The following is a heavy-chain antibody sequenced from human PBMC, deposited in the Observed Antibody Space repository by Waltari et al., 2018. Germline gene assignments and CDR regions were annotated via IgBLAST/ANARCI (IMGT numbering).Heavy chain of an antibody. D-gene: IGHD6-19*01. V-gene: IGHV4-39*01. CDR2: IYSSGST. CDR3: ATKRESSASGFDY. Sequence: QLQLQESGPGLVKPSETLSFTCPVSGGSISSSSYYWGWSRQPPGKGLEWIGSIYSSGSTYYNPSLKSRVTISVDTSKNQFSLKLSSVTAADTAVYYCATKRESSASGFDYWGQGTLVTVSS. CDR1: GGSISSSSYY. J-gene: IGHJ4*02.